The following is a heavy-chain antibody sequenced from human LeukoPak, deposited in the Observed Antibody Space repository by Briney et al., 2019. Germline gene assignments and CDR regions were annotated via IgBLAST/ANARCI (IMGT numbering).Heavy chain of an antibody. CDR1: GGSISSGSYY. Sequence: KASQTLSLTCTVSGGSISSGSYYWSWIRQPAGKGLEWIGRIYTSGSTNYNPSLKSRVTISVETSKNQFSLKLTSVTAADTAVYYCARGSDDDFWSGYYLDYWGQGTLVTVSS. J-gene: IGHJ4*02. CDR3: ARGSDDDFWSGYYLDY. D-gene: IGHD3-3*01. V-gene: IGHV4-61*02. CDR2: IYTSGST.